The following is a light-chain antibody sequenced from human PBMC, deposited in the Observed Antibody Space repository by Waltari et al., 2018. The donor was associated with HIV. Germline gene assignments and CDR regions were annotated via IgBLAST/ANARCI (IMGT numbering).Light chain of an antibody. CDR1: QSVSSY. V-gene: IGKV3-11*01. CDR2: DAS. J-gene: IGKJ1*01. CDR3: QQRSNWPGT. Sequence: EIVLTQSPATLSLSPGESDPLSCRASQSVSSYLAWYQQKPGQAPRLLIYDASNRATGIPARFSGSGSGTDFTLTISSLEPEDFAVYYCQQRSNWPGTFGQGTKVEIK.